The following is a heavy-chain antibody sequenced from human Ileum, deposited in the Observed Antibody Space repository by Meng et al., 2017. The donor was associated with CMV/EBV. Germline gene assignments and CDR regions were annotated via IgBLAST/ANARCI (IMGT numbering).Heavy chain of an antibody. CDR1: GGSISSGRHF. CDR3: ARGFYDFWEPDY. J-gene: IGHJ4*01. CDR2: IYYTGTT. Sequence: QLPREGWGPGLGRPSAPLSLTGSVSGGSISSGRHFWVWIRQPPGKGLEWIGTIYYTGTTYYNPSLKSRVTISVDTSKNQFSLKLSSVTAADTALYYCARGFYDFWEPDYWGHGTLVTVSS. D-gene: IGHD3/OR15-3a*01. V-gene: IGHV4-39*07.